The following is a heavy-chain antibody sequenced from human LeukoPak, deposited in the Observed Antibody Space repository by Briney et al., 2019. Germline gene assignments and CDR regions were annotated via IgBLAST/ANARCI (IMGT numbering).Heavy chain of an antibody. CDR2: ISYDETNK. J-gene: IGHJ2*01. V-gene: IGHV3-30*04. D-gene: IGHD4-23*01. CDR1: GFTFTNYA. CDR3: AKNNDYGGSYWYFDL. Sequence: GGSLRLSWAASGFTFTNYAMHWVRQAPGKGLELVAVISYDETNKYYEDSVKGRFTISRDSSKNTLYLQMSSLRDEDTAVYYCAKNNDYGGSYWYFDLWGRGTLVTVSP.